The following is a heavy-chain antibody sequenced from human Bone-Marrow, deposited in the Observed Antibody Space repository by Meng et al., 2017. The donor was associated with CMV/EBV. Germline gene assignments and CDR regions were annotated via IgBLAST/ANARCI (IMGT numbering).Heavy chain of an antibody. Sequence: GESLKISCAASGFTFSSYAMSWVRQAPGKGLEWVAFIRHDGSGKYYGDSVKGRFIISRDNSKNTLYLQMNSLRAEDTAVYYCARKPLAAAGHNWFDPWGQGTLVTVSS. CDR1: GFTFSSYA. J-gene: IGHJ5*02. V-gene: IGHV3-33*08. CDR2: IRHDGSGK. CDR3: ARKPLAAAGHNWFDP. D-gene: IGHD6-13*01.